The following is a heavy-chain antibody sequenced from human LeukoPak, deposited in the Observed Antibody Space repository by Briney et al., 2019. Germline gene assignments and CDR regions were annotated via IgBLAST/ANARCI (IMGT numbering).Heavy chain of an antibody. V-gene: IGHV3-9*01. CDR2: ISWNSGSI. CDR1: GFTFDDYA. Sequence: GGSLRLSCAASGFTFDDYAMHWVRQAPGKGLEWVSGISWNSGSIGYADSVKGRFTISRDNAKNSLYLQMNSLRAEDTALYYCAKDGQGYSSGWYSYWGQGTLVTVSS. J-gene: IGHJ4*02. D-gene: IGHD6-19*01. CDR3: AKDGQGYSSGWYSY.